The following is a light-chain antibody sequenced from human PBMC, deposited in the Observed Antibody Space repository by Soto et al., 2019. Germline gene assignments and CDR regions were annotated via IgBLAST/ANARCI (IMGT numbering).Light chain of an antibody. CDR2: DAS. J-gene: IGKJ1*01. Sequence: DIQMTQSPATLSSLVGDRGPITCPAHKTINTREAWYQQKRGKAPKLLIYDASSLESGVPSRFSGSGSGTEFTLTISGLQPDDFATYYCQHYDTYRATFGLGTKV. V-gene: IGKV1-5*01. CDR3: QHYDTYRAT. CDR1: KTINTR.